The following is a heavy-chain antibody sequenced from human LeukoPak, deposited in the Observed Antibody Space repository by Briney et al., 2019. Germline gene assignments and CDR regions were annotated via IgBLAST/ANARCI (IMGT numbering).Heavy chain of an antibody. J-gene: IGHJ5*02. CDR3: ACRDLTSTPSLP. CDR2: IFTGDSRI. D-gene: IGHD6-6*01. CDR1: GYRFTSYW. Sequence: GASLQISFQGFGYRFTSYWIGWVRQMPGKGMECMGVIFTGDSRIPYNASFQGHVTLSVSASICTPHLHCGSLKASDRAMYYSACRDLTSTPSLPWGQGTLVTVSS. V-gene: IGHV5-51*01.